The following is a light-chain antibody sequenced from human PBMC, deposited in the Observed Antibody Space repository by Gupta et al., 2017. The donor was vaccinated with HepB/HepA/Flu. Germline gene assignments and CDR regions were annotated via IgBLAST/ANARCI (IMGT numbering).Light chain of an antibody. CDR1: SSDVGGFNY. Sequence: QSALTQPASVSGSPGQSITISCTGTSSDVGGFNYVSWYQQHPGKAPKLMIYDVSYRPSGVSDRFSGSKSGNTATLAISGLQAEDEADYYCSSFRRSDALGVVLGGGTKLTVL. J-gene: IGLJ3*02. CDR3: SSFRRSDALGVV. CDR2: DVS. V-gene: IGLV2-14*03.